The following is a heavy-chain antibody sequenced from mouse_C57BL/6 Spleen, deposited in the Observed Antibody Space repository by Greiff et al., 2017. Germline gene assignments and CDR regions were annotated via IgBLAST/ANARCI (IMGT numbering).Heavy chain of an antibody. CDR1: GFTFSSYA. CDR3: ARDHDYGNFFDY. D-gene: IGHD2-1*01. J-gene: IGHJ2*01. CDR2: ISDGGSYT. V-gene: IGHV5-4*01. Sequence: EVQGVESGGGLVKPGGSLKLSCAASGFTFSSYAMSWVRQTPEKRLEWVATISDGGSYTYYPDNVKGRFTISRDNAKNNLYLQMSHLKSEDTAMYYCARDHDYGNFFDYWGQGTTLTVSS.